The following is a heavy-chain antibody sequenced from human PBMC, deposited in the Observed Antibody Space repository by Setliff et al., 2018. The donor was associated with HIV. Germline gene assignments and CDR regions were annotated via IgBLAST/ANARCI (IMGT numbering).Heavy chain of an antibody. CDR2: MNPNSGNT. CDR1: GYTFTGYY. J-gene: IGHJ6*02. CDR3: ASSWSRIRYYGMDV. Sequence: ASVKVSCKASGYTFTGYYINWVRQATGQGLEWMGWMNPNSGNTGYAQKFQGRVTMTRNTSISTAYMELSSLRSDDTAVYYCASSWSRIRYYGMDVWGQGTTVTVSS. V-gene: IGHV1-8*02. D-gene: IGHD6-13*01.